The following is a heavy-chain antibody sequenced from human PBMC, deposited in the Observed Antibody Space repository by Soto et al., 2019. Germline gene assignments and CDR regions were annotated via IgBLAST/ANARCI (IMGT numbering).Heavy chain of an antibody. J-gene: IGHJ5*02. Sequence: ETLSLTCTVSGGSISNTNYYWGWIRQPPGKGLEWIGNVYYNGFTYYNPSLKSRVTMFVDTSKNHFSLKMTSVTAADTAVYYCARQDDFWSGSNWFDPWGQGTLVTVSS. CDR1: GGSISNTNYY. CDR3: ARQDDFWSGSNWFDP. CDR2: VYYNGFT. D-gene: IGHD3-3*01. V-gene: IGHV4-39*01.